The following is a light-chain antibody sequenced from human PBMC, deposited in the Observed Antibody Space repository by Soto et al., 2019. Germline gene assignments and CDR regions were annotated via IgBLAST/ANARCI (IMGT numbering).Light chain of an antibody. CDR3: QQYDNLPIS. Sequence: DIQMTQSPSSLSASVGDRVTVTCQASQDITNFLNWYQQKPGKAPKLLISDASNLETGVPSRFSGSGSGTDFTLTIGSLQPEDFATYYCQQYDNLPISFGQGTRLEIK. CDR2: DAS. CDR1: QDITNF. J-gene: IGKJ5*01. V-gene: IGKV1-33*01.